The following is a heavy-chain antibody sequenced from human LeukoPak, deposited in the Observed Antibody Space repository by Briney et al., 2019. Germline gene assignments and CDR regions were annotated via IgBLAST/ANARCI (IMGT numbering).Heavy chain of an antibody. Sequence: SETLSLTCTVSGGSISRYYWSWIRQPPGTGLEWIGYIYYAGRADYNPSLKSRVSMSVDTSKNQFSLRVNSMTAADTAVYYCARGDFWSGAPTDWGQGTLVTVSS. CDR1: GGSISRYY. J-gene: IGHJ4*02. V-gene: IGHV4-59*01. CDR2: IYYAGRA. CDR3: ARGDFWSGAPTD. D-gene: IGHD3-3*01.